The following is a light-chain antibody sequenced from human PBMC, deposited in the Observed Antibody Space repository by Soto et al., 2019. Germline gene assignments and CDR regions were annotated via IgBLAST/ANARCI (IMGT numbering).Light chain of an antibody. Sequence: QSVLTQPPSVSAAPGQKVTISCSGSSSNIGNNYVSWYQQLPGTAPKLLIYDNNKRPSGIPDRFSGSKSGTSATLGITGLQTGDDADYYCGTWDSSLRGVFGTGTKLTVL. V-gene: IGLV1-51*01. CDR1: SSNIGNNY. CDR2: DNN. CDR3: GTWDSSLRGV. J-gene: IGLJ1*01.